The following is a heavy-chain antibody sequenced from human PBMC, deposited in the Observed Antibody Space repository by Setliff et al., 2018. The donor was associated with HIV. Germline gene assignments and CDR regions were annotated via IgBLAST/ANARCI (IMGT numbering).Heavy chain of an antibody. CDR2: FDPEDGET. CDR3: ARGQYGDELFDY. D-gene: IGHD4-17*01. J-gene: IGHJ4*02. CDR1: GYTLTELS. Sequence: AASVKVSCKISGYTLTELSIHWVRQAPGKGLEWMANFDPEDGETFYAQKFQGRLTMTEDTSTDTAYMELSSLRSDDTAMYYCARGQYGDELFDYWGQGTLVTVSS. V-gene: IGHV1-24*01.